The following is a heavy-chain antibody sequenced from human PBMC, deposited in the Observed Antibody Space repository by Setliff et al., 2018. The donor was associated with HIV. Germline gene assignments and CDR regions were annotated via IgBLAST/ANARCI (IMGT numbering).Heavy chain of an antibody. J-gene: IGHJ6*03. CDR1: GGSLSGHY. D-gene: IGHD3-10*01. V-gene: IGHV4-34*01. CDR2: ISQSGST. Sequence: SETLSLTCAVHGGSLSGHYWSWVRQSPGKGLEWIGEISQSGSTNYNPSLRSRVTISVDTSKNQFSLKVNSVTAADTAVYYCARDYYDDTYYSPGIYYLYYMDVWGKGTTVTVSS. CDR3: ARDYYDDTYYSPGIYYLYYMDV.